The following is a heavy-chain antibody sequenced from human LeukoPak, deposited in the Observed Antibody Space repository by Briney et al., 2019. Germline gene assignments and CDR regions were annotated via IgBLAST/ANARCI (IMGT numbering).Heavy chain of an antibody. Sequence: GASVKVSCKASGGTFSSYAISWVRQAPGQGLEWMGGIIPIFGTANYAQKFQGRVTITADKSTSTVYMELSSLRSEDTAVYYCARDGEGGYYGSGSYPFDYWGQGTLVTVSS. J-gene: IGHJ4*02. CDR2: IIPIFGTA. CDR1: GGTFSSYA. D-gene: IGHD3-10*01. CDR3: ARDGEGGYYGSGSYPFDY. V-gene: IGHV1-69*06.